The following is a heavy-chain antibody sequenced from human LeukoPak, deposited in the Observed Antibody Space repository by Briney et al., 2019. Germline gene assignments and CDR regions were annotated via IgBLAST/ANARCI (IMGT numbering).Heavy chain of an antibody. V-gene: IGHV1-2*02. CDR3: ARVEDCSGGSCYTT. CDR1: GYTFTGYY. Sequence: GASVKVSCKASGYTFTGYYMHWVRQAPGQGLEWMGWINPNSGGTNYAQKFQGRVTMTRDTSISTAYMELSRLRSDDTAVYYCARVEDCSGGSCYTTWGQGTLVTVSS. J-gene: IGHJ5*02. CDR2: INPNSGGT. D-gene: IGHD2-15*01.